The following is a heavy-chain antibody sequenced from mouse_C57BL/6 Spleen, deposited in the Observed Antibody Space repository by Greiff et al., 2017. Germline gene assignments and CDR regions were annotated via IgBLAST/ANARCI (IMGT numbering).Heavy chain of an antibody. CDR1: GYAFSSYW. V-gene: IGHV1-80*01. J-gene: IGHJ2*01. CDR2: IYPGDGDT. D-gene: IGHD1-1*01. Sequence: QVQLQQSGAELVKPGASVKISCKASGYAFSSYWMNWVKQRPGKGLEWIGQIYPGDGDTNYNGKFKGKDTLTADKSSSTAYMQLSSLTSEDSAVYFCARSITTVVAPYCFDYWGQGTTLTVSS. CDR3: ARSITTVVAPYCFDY.